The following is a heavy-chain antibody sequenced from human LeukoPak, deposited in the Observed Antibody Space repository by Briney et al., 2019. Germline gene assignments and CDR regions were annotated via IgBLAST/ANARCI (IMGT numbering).Heavy chain of an antibody. CDR2: IYYSGST. CDR1: GGSTSSGDYY. Sequence: TSETLSLTCTVSGGSTSSGDYYWSWIRQPPGKGLEWIGYIYYSGSTYYNPSLKSRVTISVDTSKNQFSLKLSSVTAAGTAVYYCARSDYYYDSSGPNWGQGTLVTVSS. V-gene: IGHV4-30-4*01. CDR3: ARSDYYYDSSGPN. J-gene: IGHJ4*02. D-gene: IGHD3-22*01.